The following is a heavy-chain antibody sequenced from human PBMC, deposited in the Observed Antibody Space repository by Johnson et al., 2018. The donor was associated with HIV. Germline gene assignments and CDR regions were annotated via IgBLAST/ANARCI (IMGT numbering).Heavy chain of an antibody. CDR2: ISWNSGSI. J-gene: IGHJ3*02. Sequence: EVQLVESGGGLVQPGRSLRLSCAASGFTFDDYAMHWVRQAPGKGLEWVSGISWNSGSIGYADSVKGRFTISRDNAENSLHLQMNSLRAEDTAVYYCARLAFDIWGQGTMVTVSS. V-gene: IGHV3-9*01. CDR3: ARLAFDI. CDR1: GFTFDDYA.